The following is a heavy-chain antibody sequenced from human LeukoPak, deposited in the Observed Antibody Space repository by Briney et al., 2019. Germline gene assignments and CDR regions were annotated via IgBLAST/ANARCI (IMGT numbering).Heavy chain of an antibody. J-gene: IGHJ4*02. CDR1: GFTFSSYA. Sequence: GGSLRLSCAASGFTFSSYAMSWVRQAPGKGLEWVSGISSNGASTYYVDSVKGRFTISRDNSKNTLFLQMNSLRAEDTAVYYCAKDPNSGSYWGYYFDYWGQGTLVTVSS. V-gene: IGHV3-23*01. D-gene: IGHD1-26*01. CDR3: AKDPNSGSYWGYYFDY. CDR2: ISSNGAST.